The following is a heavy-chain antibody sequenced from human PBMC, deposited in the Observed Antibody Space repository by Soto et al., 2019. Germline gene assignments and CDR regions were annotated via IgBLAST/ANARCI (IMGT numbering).Heavy chain of an antibody. J-gene: IGHJ4*02. Sequence: SETLSLTCTVSGGSISSYYCSWIRQPPGKGLEWIGYIYYSGSTNYNPSLKSRVTISVDTSKNQFSLKLSSVTAAATAVYYCARGTPYSGWLDYWGQGTLVTVSS. D-gene: IGHD6-19*01. CDR1: GGSISSYY. CDR2: IYYSGST. V-gene: IGHV4-59*01. CDR3: ARGTPYSGWLDY.